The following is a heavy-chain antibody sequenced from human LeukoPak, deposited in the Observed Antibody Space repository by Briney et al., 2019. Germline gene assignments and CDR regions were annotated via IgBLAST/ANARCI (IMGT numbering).Heavy chain of an antibody. D-gene: IGHD3-3*01. Sequence: AGRSLRLSCAASGFTFDDYAMHWVRQAPGKGLEWVSGISWNSGSIGYADSVKGRFTISRDNAKNSLYLQMNSLRAEDMALYYCAKSGVPQFGVVISGDYMDVWGKGTTVTVSS. CDR2: ISWNSGSI. CDR3: AKSGVPQFGVVISGDYMDV. CDR1: GFTFDDYA. V-gene: IGHV3-9*03. J-gene: IGHJ6*03.